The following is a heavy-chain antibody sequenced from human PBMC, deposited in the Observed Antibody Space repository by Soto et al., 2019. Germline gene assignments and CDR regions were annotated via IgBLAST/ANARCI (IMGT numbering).Heavy chain of an antibody. CDR1: GYTFSSYA. CDR2: INAANGNV. Sequence: ASVKVSCKASGYTFSSYALHWLRQAPGQRLEWMGWINAANGNVKYSQKFQGRVTITRDTSASTAYMELSSLRSEDTAVYYCARAVGQFDPWGQGTRVTVSS. V-gene: IGHV1-3*01. D-gene: IGHD6-19*01. CDR3: ARAVGQFDP. J-gene: IGHJ5*02.